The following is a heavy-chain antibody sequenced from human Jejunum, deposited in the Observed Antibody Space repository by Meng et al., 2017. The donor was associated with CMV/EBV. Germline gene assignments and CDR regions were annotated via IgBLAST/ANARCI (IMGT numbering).Heavy chain of an antibody. CDR1: GVTLNTYA. CDR2: ITNDGSP. V-gene: IGHV3-23*01. J-gene: IGHJ4*02. Sequence: LSCIASGVTLNTYAMNWFRQAPGKGLEWVSGITNDGSPYYLDSVKGRFTISRDNSKNTLYLQMDSLRAEDTAVYYCTLGRPGEFDYWGQGTLVTVSS. CDR3: TLGRPGEFDY. D-gene: IGHD6-6*01.